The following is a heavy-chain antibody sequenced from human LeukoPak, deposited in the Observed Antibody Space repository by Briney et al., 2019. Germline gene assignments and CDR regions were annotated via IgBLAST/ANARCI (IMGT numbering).Heavy chain of an antibody. Sequence: RASVKVSCKASGYTFSDFYMHWLRQAPGQGLEWMGWINPNSGDTKYAQQFEGRVTMTTDTSTSTAYMELRSLTSDDTAVYYCARDKAVTTEVTQYFQHWGQGTLVTVSS. CDR2: INPNSGDT. D-gene: IGHD4-11*01. CDR3: ARDKAVTTEVTQYFQH. J-gene: IGHJ1*01. V-gene: IGHV1-2*02. CDR1: GYTFSDFY.